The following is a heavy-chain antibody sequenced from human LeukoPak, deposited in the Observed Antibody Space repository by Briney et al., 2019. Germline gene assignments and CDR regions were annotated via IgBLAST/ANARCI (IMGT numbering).Heavy chain of an antibody. J-gene: IGHJ4*02. CDR1: GGSFSGFY. CDR3: ARGGRALDY. Sequence: PSGTPSLTCAVYGGSFSGFYWSRIPQPPGKGLEWIGEINHSGSTNYNPSLKSRVTISVDASKNQFSLKLSSVTAADTAVYYCARGGRALDYWGQGTLVTVSS. D-gene: IGHD2-15*01. V-gene: IGHV4-34*01. CDR2: INHSGST.